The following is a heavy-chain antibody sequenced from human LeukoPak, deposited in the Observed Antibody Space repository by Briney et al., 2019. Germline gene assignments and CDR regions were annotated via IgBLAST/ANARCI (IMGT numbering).Heavy chain of an antibody. CDR2: INPNSGGT. CDR3: ARARGSGSYYGHDYYYYYYMDV. V-gene: IGHV1-2*02. Sequence: ASVKVSCKASGYTFTGYYMHWVRQAPGQGLEWMGWINPNSGGTNYAQKFQGRVTMTRDTSISTAYMELSRLRSDDTAVYYCARARGSGSYYGHDYYYYYYMDVWGQGTTVTVSS. D-gene: IGHD3-10*01. CDR1: GYTFTGYY. J-gene: IGHJ6*03.